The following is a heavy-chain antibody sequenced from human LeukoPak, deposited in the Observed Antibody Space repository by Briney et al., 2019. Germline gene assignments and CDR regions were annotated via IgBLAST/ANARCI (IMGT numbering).Heavy chain of an antibody. J-gene: IGHJ4*02. CDR1: GGSISSSSYY. Sequence: PSETLSLTCTVSGGSISSSSYYWGWIRQPPGKGLEWIGSIYYSGSTYYNPSLKSRVTISVDTSKNQFSLKLSSVTAADTAVYYCASRGWGRGYYWGQGTLVTVS. CDR3: ASRGWGRGYY. CDR2: IYYSGST. V-gene: IGHV4-39*01. D-gene: IGHD3-16*01.